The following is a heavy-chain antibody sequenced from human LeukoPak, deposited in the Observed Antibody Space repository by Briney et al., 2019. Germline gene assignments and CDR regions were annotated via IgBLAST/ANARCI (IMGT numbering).Heavy chain of an antibody. J-gene: IGHJ6*04. Sequence: GGSLRLSCAASGFTVDDYAMHWVRQAPGKGLEWVSLISWDGGSTYYADSVKGRFTISRDNSKNSLYLQMNSLRAEDTALYYCAKDFTAEYVWGSYSYGYYGMDVWGKGTTVTVSS. D-gene: IGHD3-16*01. V-gene: IGHV3-43D*04. CDR3: AKDFTAEYVWGSYSYGYYGMDV. CDR1: GFTVDDYA. CDR2: ISWDGGST.